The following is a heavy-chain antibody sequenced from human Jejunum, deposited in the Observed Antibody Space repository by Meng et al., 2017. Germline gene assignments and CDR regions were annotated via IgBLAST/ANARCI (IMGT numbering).Heavy chain of an antibody. Sequence: PFSESVPSLLNPTQPLTLTCTFPGFSLSTVGEAVGWIRQPPGKALDWLALTYWDDDKRYSPSLKSRLTITKDTSKNQVVLTMAHMDPVDTATYYCAHRRRNSGYDNPYYFDFWGQGTLVTVSS. CDR3: AHRRRNSGYDNPYYFDF. CDR1: GFSLSTVGEA. D-gene: IGHD5-12*01. CDR2: TYWDDDK. J-gene: IGHJ4*02. V-gene: IGHV2-5*02.